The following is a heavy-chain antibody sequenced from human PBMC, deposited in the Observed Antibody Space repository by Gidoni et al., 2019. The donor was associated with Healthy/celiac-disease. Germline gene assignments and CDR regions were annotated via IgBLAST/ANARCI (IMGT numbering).Heavy chain of an antibody. V-gene: IGHV3-9*01. D-gene: IGHD3-22*01. J-gene: IGHJ4*02. CDR2: ISWNSGSI. CDR1: GFTFDDYS. Sequence: EVQLVESGGGLVQPGRSLRLSCAASGFTFDDYSMHWVRQAPGKGLEWVSGISWNSGSIGYADSVKGRFTISRDNAKNSLYLQMNSLRAEDTALYYCAKGWDYYDSSGYYPSYFDYWGQGTLVTVSS. CDR3: AKGWDYYDSSGYYPSYFDY.